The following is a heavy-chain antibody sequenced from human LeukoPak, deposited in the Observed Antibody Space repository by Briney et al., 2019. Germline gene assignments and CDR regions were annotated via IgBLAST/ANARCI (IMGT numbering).Heavy chain of an antibody. CDR1: GVSISSNY. D-gene: IGHD1-14*01. CDR2: TSYSGNT. Sequence: PSETLSLTCTVSGVSISSNYWSWIRQPPGKGLEWIGYTSYSGNTNYNPSLKSRVTMSVDTSKNQLSLSLNSVTAADTAVYYCAGCDHTNYLAYWGQGTLVTVSS. CDR3: AGCDHTNYLAY. J-gene: IGHJ4*02. V-gene: IGHV4-59*13.